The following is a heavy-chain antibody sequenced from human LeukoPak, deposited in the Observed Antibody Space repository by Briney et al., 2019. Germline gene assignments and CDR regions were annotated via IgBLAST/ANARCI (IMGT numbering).Heavy chain of an antibody. CDR2: INPSGGST. CDR1: EYTCTSYY. CDR3: AIGSMIGTFDY. D-gene: IGHD3-22*01. Sequence: ASVKVSGKASEYTCTSYYMHWVRQAPGQGLEWMGIINPSGGSTSYAQKFQGRVTMTRDTSTSTVYMELSSLRSEDTAVYYCAIGSMIGTFDYWGQGTLVTVSS. J-gene: IGHJ4*02. V-gene: IGHV1-46*01.